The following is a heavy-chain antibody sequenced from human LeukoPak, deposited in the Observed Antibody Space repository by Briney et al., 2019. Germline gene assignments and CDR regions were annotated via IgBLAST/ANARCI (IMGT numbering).Heavy chain of an antibody. D-gene: IGHD5-24*01. CDR1: GFTFDDYG. CDR3: AKLLRDPTIYDF. CDR2: INWNGGST. J-gene: IGHJ4*01. Sequence: GGSLRLSCAASGFTFDDYGMNWVRQAPGKGLEWVSGINWNGGSTGYADSVKGRFTISRDNAKNSLFLQMNSLRAEDTAFYYCAKLLRDPTIYDFWGHGALVTVSS. V-gene: IGHV3-20*04.